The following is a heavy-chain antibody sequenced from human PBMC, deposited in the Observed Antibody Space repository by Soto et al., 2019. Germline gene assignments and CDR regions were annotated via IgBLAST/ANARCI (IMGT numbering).Heavy chain of an antibody. CDR2: INPNSGNI. J-gene: IGHJ4*02. Sequence: ASVKVSCKASGDTFTTYDINWVRQATGHGLEWMGWINPNSGNIGYAQRFQGRVTMTRDTAIRTAYMEGSSLRSDDTAVYYCARGRASRSYYLLDYWGQGTLVSVSS. CDR3: ARGRASRSYYLLDY. CDR1: GDTFTTYD. V-gene: IGHV1-8*01. D-gene: IGHD3-10*01.